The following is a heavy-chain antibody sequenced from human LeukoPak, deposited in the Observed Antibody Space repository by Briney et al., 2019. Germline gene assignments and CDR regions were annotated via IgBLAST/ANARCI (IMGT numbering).Heavy chain of an antibody. CDR1: GGSISSGGYY. Sequence: SEILSLTCTVSGGSISSGGYYWSWIRQPPGKGLEWIGYIYYTGSTNYNPSLKSRVTISVDTSKNQFSLKLNSVTAADTAVYYCATSNSGSNRYGMDVWGQGTTVTVSS. J-gene: IGHJ6*02. CDR3: ATSNSGSNRYGMDV. V-gene: IGHV4-61*08. D-gene: IGHD1-26*01. CDR2: IYYTGST.